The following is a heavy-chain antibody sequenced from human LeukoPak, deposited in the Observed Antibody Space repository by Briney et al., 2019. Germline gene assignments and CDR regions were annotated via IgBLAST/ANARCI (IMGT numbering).Heavy chain of an antibody. D-gene: IGHD6-13*01. CDR2: ISGSGGST. CDR3: AKSSGSSNWYEFDY. J-gene: IGHJ4*02. Sequence: GGSLRLSCAASGFTFSSYGMSWVRQAPGKGLGWVSSISGSGGSTNYADSVKGRFTISRDNSKNTLYLQMNSLRAEDTAVYYCAKSSGSSNWYEFDYWGQGTLVTVSS. V-gene: IGHV3-23*01. CDR1: GFTFSSYG.